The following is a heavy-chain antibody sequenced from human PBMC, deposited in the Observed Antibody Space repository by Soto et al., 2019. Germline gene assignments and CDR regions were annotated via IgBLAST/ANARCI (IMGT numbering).Heavy chain of an antibody. CDR2: ISGRSDFI. Sequence: PGRSLRLSCAASGFTFSKNSMNWVRQAPGKGLEWVSSISGRSDFIFYADSVKGRFTISRENGKNSVFLQMDRLRPEDTAIYYCARDLQFEAACTSCPPAESWGQGTLVTVSS. V-gene: IGHV3-21*01. D-gene: IGHD2-2*01. J-gene: IGHJ5*02. CDR1: GFTFSKNS. CDR3: ARDLQFEAACTSCPPAES.